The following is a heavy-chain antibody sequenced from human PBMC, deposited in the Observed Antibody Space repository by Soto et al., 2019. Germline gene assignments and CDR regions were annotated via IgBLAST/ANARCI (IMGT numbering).Heavy chain of an antibody. D-gene: IGHD1-26*01. CDR1: GGSISSGGYY. V-gene: IGHV4-31*03. J-gene: IGHJ4*02. CDR3: ARDRGPWTNFDY. CDR2: IYYSGST. Sequence: QVQLQESGPGLVKPSQTLSLTCTVSGGSISSGGYYWSWIRQHPGKGLEWIGYIYYSGSTYYNPSLKSRVTIAVDPSKNQFSLKLSSVTAADTAVYYCARDRGPWTNFDYWGQGTLVTVSS.